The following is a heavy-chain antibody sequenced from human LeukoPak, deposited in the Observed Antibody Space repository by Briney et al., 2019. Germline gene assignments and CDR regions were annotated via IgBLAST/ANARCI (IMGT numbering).Heavy chain of an antibody. V-gene: IGHV3-23*01. CDR1: GFTFSSYA. CDR3: ARGRVYSYGYADY. CDR2: ISGNGGST. J-gene: IGHJ4*02. Sequence: GGSLRLSCAASGFTFSSYAMSWVRQAPGKGLEWVSAISGNGGSTYYADSVKGRFTISRDNAKNSLYLQMNSLRAEDTAVYYCARGRVYSYGYADYWGQGTLVTVSS. D-gene: IGHD5-18*01.